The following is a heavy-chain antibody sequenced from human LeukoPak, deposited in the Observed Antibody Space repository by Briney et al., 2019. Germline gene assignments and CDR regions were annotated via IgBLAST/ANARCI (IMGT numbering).Heavy chain of an antibody. CDR2: IKQDGGEK. CDR1: GFTFSNYW. Sequence: PGGSLRLSCAASGFTFSNYWMSWVRQAPGKGLEWVANIKQDGGEKYYVGSVKRRFTISRDNAKNSLYLQMNSLRADDTAVYYCARESSGSGSSTDSWGQETLVTVSS. D-gene: IGHD3-10*01. J-gene: IGHJ4*02. CDR3: ARESSGSGSSTDS. V-gene: IGHV3-7*01.